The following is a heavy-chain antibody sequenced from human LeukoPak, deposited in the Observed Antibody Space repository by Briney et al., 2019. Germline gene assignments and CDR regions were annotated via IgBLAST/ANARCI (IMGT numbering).Heavy chain of an antibody. V-gene: IGHV3-33*07. CDR2: IRYDGSKK. D-gene: IGHD2-2*01. Sequence: GRSLRLSCVASEFLFSSYGMYWVRQPPGKGLEWVAAIRYDGSKKFHADSVKGRFTISRDNSENTLFLQMDSLRADDTAIYYCPRERPAANDALDMWGQGTMVIVSP. J-gene: IGHJ3*02. CDR3: PRERPAANDALDM. CDR1: EFLFSSYG.